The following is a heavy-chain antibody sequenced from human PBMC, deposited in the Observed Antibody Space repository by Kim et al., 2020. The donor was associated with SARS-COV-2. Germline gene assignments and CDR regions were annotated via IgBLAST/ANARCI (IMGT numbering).Heavy chain of an antibody. CDR3: ARFSPLHRDAFDI. CDR2: ISSSSSYI. J-gene: IGHJ3*02. V-gene: IGHV3-21*01. Sequence: GGSLRLSCAASGFTFSSYSMNWVRQAPGKGLEWVSSISSSSSYIYYADSVKGRFTISRDNAKNSLYLQMNSLRAEDTAVYYCARFSPLHRDAFDIWGQGTMVTVSS. CDR1: GFTFSSYS. D-gene: IGHD4-4*01.